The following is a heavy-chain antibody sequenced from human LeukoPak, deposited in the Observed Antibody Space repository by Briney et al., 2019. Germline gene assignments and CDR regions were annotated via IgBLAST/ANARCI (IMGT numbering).Heavy chain of an antibody. V-gene: IGHV3-23*01. CDR1: GFTFGSFA. CDR2: ISDTGGNT. CDR3: AKDPYYFDGSGYFYEYFLH. J-gene: IGHJ1*01. D-gene: IGHD3-22*01. Sequence: GGSLRLSCAASGFTFGSFAMSWVRQAPGKGLEWVSSISDTGGNTYYADSMKGRFTISRDNSKNTLYLQMNSLRPEETALYFCAKDPYYFDGSGYFYEYFLHWGQGTLVTVSS.